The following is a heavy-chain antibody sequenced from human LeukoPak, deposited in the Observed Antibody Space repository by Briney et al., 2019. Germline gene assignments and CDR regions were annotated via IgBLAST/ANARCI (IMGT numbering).Heavy chain of an antibody. CDR1: GGSFSGYY. CDR3: ARADLYDSSGYRY. V-gene: IGHV4-34*01. J-gene: IGHJ4*02. D-gene: IGHD3-22*01. Sequence: SETLSLTCAVYGGSFSGYYWSWIRQPPGKGLEWIGEIHHSGRFNYNPSLKSRVTMSVDTSKNQFSLKLSSVTAADTAVYYCARADLYDSSGYRYWGQGTLVTVSS. CDR2: IHHSGRF.